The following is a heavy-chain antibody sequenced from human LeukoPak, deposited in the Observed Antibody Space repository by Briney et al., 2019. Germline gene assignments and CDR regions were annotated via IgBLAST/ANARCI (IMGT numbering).Heavy chain of an antibody. D-gene: IGHD6-19*01. Sequence: KPSETLSLTCTVSGYSISSYYWSWIRQPPGKGLEWIGYIYYSGSTNYNPSLKSRVTISVDTSKNQFSLKLSSVTAADTAVYYCARHEAMAGPFDYWGQGTLVTVSS. CDR2: IYYSGST. V-gene: IGHV4-59*08. J-gene: IGHJ4*02. CDR3: ARHEAMAGPFDY. CDR1: GYSISSYY.